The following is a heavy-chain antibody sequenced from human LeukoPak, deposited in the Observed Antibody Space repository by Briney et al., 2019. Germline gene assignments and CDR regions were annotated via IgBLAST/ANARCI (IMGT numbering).Heavy chain of an antibody. D-gene: IGHD6-13*01. CDR3: ARVVVGIAAAVPLNNYYYYMDV. V-gene: IGHV3-20*04. CDR2: INWNGGST. Sequence: PGGSLRLSCAASGFTFDDYGMSWVRQAPGKGLEWVSGINWNGGSTGYADSVKGRFTISRDNAKNSLYLQMNSLRAEDTALYYCARVVVGIAAAVPLNNYYYYMDVWGKGTTVTVSS. CDR1: GFTFDDYG. J-gene: IGHJ6*03.